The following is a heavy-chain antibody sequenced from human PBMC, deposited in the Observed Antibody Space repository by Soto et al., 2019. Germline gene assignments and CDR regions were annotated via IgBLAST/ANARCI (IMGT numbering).Heavy chain of an antibody. V-gene: IGHV3-21*01. CDR2: ISSSSSYI. J-gene: IGHJ4*02. CDR3: ARDHQSTYYDSSGYSIDY. D-gene: IGHD3-22*01. CDR1: GFTFSSYS. Sequence: GGSLRLSCAASGFTFSSYSMNWVRQAPGKGLEWVSSISSSSSYIYYADSVKGRFTISRDNAKNSLYLQMNSLRAEDTAVYYCARDHQSTYYDSSGYSIDYWGQGTLVTVSS.